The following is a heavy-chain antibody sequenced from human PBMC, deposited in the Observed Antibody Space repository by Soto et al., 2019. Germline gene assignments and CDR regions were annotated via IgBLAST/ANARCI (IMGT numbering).Heavy chain of an antibody. J-gene: IGHJ4*02. CDR2: INPNSGGT. CDR3: ARSRVVRGKEEPFSAVDY. CDR1: GYTFTGYY. Sequence: ASVKVSCKASGYTFTGYYMHWVRQAPGQGLEWMGWINPNSGGTNYAQKFQGRVTMTRDTSISTAYMELSRLRSDDTAVYYCARSRVVRGKEEPFSAVDYWGQGTLVTVSS. V-gene: IGHV1-2*02. D-gene: IGHD3-10*01.